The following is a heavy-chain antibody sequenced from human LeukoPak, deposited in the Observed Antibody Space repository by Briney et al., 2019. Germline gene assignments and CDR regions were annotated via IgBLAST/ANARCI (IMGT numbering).Heavy chain of an antibody. Sequence: ASVKVSCKASGGTFSSYAISWVRQAPGQGLQWMGWINPSSGGTNYAQKFQGRVTMTRDTSISTAYMELSRLRSDDTAVYYCAIIAVLNYDFWSGSFDYWGQGTLVTVSS. J-gene: IGHJ4*02. CDR3: AIIAVLNYDFWSGSFDY. V-gene: IGHV1-2*02. CDR1: GGTFSSYA. CDR2: INPSSGGT. D-gene: IGHD3-3*01.